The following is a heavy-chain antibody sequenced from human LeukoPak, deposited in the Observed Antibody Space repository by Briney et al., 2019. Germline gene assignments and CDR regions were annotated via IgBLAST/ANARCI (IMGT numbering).Heavy chain of an antibody. D-gene: IGHD5-18*01. V-gene: IGHV3-21*01. CDR3: TRVPYSYGFSSDY. CDR1: GFTFSSYS. Sequence: GGSLRLSCAASGFTFSSYSMNWVRQAPGKGLEWVSSISSSSSYIYYADSVKGRFTISRDNAKNSLSLQMNSLRAEDTAVYYCTRVPYSYGFSSDYWGQGTLVTVSS. CDR2: ISSSSSYI. J-gene: IGHJ4*02.